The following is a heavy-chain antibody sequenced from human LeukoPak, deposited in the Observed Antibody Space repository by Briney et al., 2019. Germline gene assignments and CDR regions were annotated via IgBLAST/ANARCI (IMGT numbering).Heavy chain of an antibody. CDR2: ISYDGSNK. V-gene: IGHV3-30*04. CDR1: GFTFSSYA. Sequence: PGGSLRLSCAASGFTFSSYAMHWVRQAPGKGLEWVAVISYDGSNKYYADSVKGRFTISRDNSKNTLYLQMNSLRAEDTAVYYCAKGLIHWGQGTLVTVSS. J-gene: IGHJ4*02. CDR3: AKGLIH.